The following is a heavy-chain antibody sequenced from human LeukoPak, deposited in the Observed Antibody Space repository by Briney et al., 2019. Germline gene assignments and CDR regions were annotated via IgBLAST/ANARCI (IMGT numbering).Heavy chain of an antibody. J-gene: IGHJ5*02. D-gene: IGHD3-10*01. CDR3: AKAGADFYNWFDP. CDR2: IDGVTGRI. V-gene: IGHV3-23*01. Sequence: PGGSLRLPCAGSGFTFSNSAMTWVRQAPGKGLEWVSTIDGVTGRINYADSVKGRFTISRDNSKNTLYLQMNSLRAEDTAVYYCAKAGADFYNWFDPWGQGTLVTVSS. CDR1: GFTFSNSA.